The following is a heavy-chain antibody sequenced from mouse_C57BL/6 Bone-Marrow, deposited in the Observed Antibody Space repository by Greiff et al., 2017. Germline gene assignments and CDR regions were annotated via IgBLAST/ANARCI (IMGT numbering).Heavy chain of an antibody. CDR2: IWTGGGP. CDR1: GFSLTSYA. Sequence: VQRVESGPGLVAPSQSLSITCTVSGFSLTSYAISWVRQPPGKGLEWLGVIWTGGGPNYNSALKSKLSIRKDNSNCHVFLKRNTQQTDGTARYYCARGNYCAKGRAMDYWGQGTSVTVSS. J-gene: IGHJ4*01. D-gene: IGHD2-1*01. CDR3: ARGNYCAKGRAMDY. V-gene: IGHV2-9-1*01.